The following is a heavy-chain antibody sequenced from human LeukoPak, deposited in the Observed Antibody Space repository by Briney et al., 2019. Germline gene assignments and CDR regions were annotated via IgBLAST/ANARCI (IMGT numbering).Heavy chain of an antibody. CDR1: GGSFSGYY. D-gene: IGHD6-13*01. V-gene: IGHV4-34*01. CDR3: ARDGDSSSSQRDYDY. Sequence: SETLSLTCAVYGGSFSGYYWSWIRQPPGKGLEWIGEINHSGSTNYNPSLKSRVTISVDTPKNQFSLKLSSVTAADTAVYYCARDGDSSSSQRDYDYWGQGTLVTVSS. J-gene: IGHJ4*02. CDR2: INHSGST.